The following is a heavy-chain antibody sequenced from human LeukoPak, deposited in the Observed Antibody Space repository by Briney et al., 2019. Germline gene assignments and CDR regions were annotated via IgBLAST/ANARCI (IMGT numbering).Heavy chain of an antibody. D-gene: IGHD2-2*01. CDR2: INHSGST. CDR3: ARVYRGNY. CDR1: GGSISSYY. J-gene: IGHJ4*02. V-gene: IGHV4-34*01. Sequence: PSETLSLTCTVSGGSISSYYWSWIRQPPGKGLEWIGEINHSGSTNYNPSLKSRVTISVDTSKNQFSLKLSSVTAADTAVYYCARVYRGNYWGQGTLVTVSS.